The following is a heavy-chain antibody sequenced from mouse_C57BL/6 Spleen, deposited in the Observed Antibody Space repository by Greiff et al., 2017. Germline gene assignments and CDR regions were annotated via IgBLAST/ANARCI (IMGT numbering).Heavy chain of an antibody. V-gene: IGHV3-1*01. Sequence: DVQLQESGPGMVKPSQSLSLTCTVTGYSITSGYDWHWIRHFPGNKLEWMGYISYSGSTNYNPSLKSRISITHDTSKNHFFLKLNSVTTEDTATYYCARDLTGYWYFDVWGTGTTVTVSS. D-gene: IGHD2-13*01. J-gene: IGHJ1*03. CDR1: GYSITSGYD. CDR3: ARDLTGYWYFDV. CDR2: ISYSGST.